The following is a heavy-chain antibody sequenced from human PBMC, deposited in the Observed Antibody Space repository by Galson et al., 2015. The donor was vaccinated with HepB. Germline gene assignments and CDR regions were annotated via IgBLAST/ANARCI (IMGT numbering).Heavy chain of an antibody. Sequence: SLRLSCAASGFTFNSSNMNWVRQAPGKGLEWVSSIRSSSSYISYADSVKGRFTISRDNAKNSLYLQMNSLRAEDTAVYYCARTPKAIAAAGKGGPIDYWGQGTLVTVSS. D-gene: IGHD6-13*01. V-gene: IGHV3-21*01. CDR1: GFTFNSSN. CDR3: ARTPKAIAAAGKGGPIDY. CDR2: IRSSSSYI. J-gene: IGHJ4*02.